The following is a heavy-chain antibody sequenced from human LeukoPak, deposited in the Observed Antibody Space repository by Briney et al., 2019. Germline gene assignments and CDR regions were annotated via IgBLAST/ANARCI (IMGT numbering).Heavy chain of an antibody. D-gene: IGHD5-24*01. CDR2: ISGRGDIT. CDR1: GFTFSSYE. Sequence: PGGSLRLSCAASGFTFSSYEMNWVRQAPGKVRNGVSGISGRGDITYYADSVKGRFTISRDNSKNTVFLQMSSLRAEDTAIYYCAKDDDWLQFRYWGQGTQVTVSS. V-gene: IGHV3-23*01. CDR3: AKDDDWLQFRY. J-gene: IGHJ4*02.